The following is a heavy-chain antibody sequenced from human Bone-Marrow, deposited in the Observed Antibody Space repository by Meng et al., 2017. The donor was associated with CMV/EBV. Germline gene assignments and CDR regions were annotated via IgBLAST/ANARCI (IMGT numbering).Heavy chain of an antibody. D-gene: IGHD1-1*01. Sequence: SETLSLTCTVSGGSISSYYWSWIRQPPGKGLEWIGYIYYNGSTNYNPSLKSRVTISVDTSKNQFSLKLSSVTAADTAVYYCARAVTTTGTHYYYYYGMDVWGQGTTVTVSS. CDR1: GGSISSYY. CDR3: ARAVTTTGTHYYYYYGMDV. J-gene: IGHJ6*02. CDR2: IYYNGST. V-gene: IGHV4-59*01.